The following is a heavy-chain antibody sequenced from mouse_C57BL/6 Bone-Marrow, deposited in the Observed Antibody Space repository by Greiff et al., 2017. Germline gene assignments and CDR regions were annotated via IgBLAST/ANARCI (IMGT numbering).Heavy chain of an antibody. V-gene: IGHV5-6*01. CDR2: ISSGGSYT. J-gene: IGHJ4*01. Sequence: EVQLVESGGDLVKPGGSLKLSCAASGFTFSSYGMSWVRQTPDKRLEWVATISSGGSYTYYPDSVKGRSTISRDNAKNTSYLQQSSLKSEDTAMYYGARRSFDGSSPYYAMDYWGQGTSVTVSS. D-gene: IGHD1-1*01. CDR3: ARRSFDGSSPYYAMDY. CDR1: GFTFSSYG.